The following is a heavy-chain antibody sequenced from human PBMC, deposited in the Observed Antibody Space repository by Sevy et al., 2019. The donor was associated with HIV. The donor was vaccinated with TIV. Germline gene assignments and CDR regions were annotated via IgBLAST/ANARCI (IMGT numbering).Heavy chain of an antibody. CDR3: GRSETRPGYSDY. Sequence: GGSLRLSCAASGFTFSNYWMSWVRQAPGKGLEWVANIKQDGSEKYYVDSVKGRFIISRDNTKNSLYLQMNSLGVEDTAVCDCGRSETRPGYSDYWGQGTLVTVSS. CDR2: IKQDGSEK. V-gene: IGHV3-7*01. J-gene: IGHJ4*02. CDR1: GFTFSNYW.